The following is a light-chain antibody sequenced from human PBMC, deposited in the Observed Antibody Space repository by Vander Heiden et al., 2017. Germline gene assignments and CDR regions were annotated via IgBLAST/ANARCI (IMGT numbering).Light chain of an antibody. V-gene: IGLV3-10*01. CDR3: YSTDNSGTLGV. CDR2: EDS. Sequence: SYELTQPPSVSVSPGQTARITCSGDALPKKYAYWFQQKSGQAPVMVIYEDSKRPSGIPERFSGSSSGTTATLTITGAQVEDVADYYCYSTDNSGTLGVFGGGTKLTVL. CDR1: ALPKKY. J-gene: IGLJ2*01.